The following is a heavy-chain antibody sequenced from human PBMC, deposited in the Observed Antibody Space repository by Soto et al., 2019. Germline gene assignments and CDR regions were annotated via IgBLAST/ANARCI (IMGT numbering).Heavy chain of an antibody. CDR1: GGSISSGGYS. CDR2: IYYSGST. D-gene: IGHD3-10*01. J-gene: IGHJ4*02. V-gene: IGHV4-61*08. CDR3: AASGSNGQFDF. Sequence: SETLSLTCAVSGGSISSGGYSWSWIRQPPGKGLEWIGYIYYSGSTNYNPSLKSRVTISVDTSKNQFSLKLSSVTAADTAVYYCAASGSNGQFDFWAQGTLVTVS.